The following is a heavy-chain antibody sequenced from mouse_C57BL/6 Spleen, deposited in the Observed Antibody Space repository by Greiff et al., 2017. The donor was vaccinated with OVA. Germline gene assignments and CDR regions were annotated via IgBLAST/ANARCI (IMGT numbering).Heavy chain of an antibody. V-gene: IGHV1-42*01. J-gene: IGHJ2*01. CDR3: ARWDYYGSSLDY. D-gene: IGHD1-1*01. Sequence: EVMLVESGPELVKPGASVKISCKASGYSFTGYYMNWVKQSPEKSLEWIGEINPSTGGTTYNQKFKAKATLTVDKSSSTAYMQLKSLTSEDSAVYYCARWDYYGSSLDYWGQGTTLTVSS. CDR1: GYSFTGYY. CDR2: INPSTGGT.